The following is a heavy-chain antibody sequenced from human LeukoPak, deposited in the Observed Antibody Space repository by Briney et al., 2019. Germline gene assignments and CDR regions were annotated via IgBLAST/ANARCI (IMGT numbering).Heavy chain of an antibody. CDR2: IKQDGSEK. Sequence: GGSLRLSCAASGFTFSSYWLSWVRQAPGKGLEWVANIKQDGSEKYYVDSVKGRFTISRDNAKNSLYLQMNSLRAEDTAVYYCAELGITMIGGVWGKGTTVTISS. J-gene: IGHJ6*04. D-gene: IGHD3-10*02. CDR1: GFTFSSYW. V-gene: IGHV3-7*01. CDR3: AELGITMIGGV.